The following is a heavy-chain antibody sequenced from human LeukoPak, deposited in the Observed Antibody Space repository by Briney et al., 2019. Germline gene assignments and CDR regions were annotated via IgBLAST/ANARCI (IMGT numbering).Heavy chain of an antibody. CDR3: AKVLFRGAQKWELIDY. D-gene: IGHD1-26*01. J-gene: IGHJ4*02. V-gene: IGHV3-30*18. CDR1: AFTFSNYG. Sequence: GRSLRLSCAASAFTFSNYGMHWVRQAPGKGLEWVAVISYDGSNKYYADSVKGRFTISRDNSKNTLYLQMNSLRAEDTAVCYCAKVLFRGAQKWELIDYWGQGTLVTVSS. CDR2: ISYDGSNK.